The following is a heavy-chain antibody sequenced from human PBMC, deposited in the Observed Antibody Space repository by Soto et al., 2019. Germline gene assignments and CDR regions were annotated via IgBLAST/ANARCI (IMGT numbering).Heavy chain of an antibody. CDR2: RSPCDSNT. CDR3: ARYRTIAPLAFGI. CDR1: GYTFTSYG. V-gene: IGHV1-18*01. Sequence: ASVKVSCKASGYTFTSYGISWVRQAPGQGLEWMGWRSPCDSNTNYAQKFQGRATFSWNTPTTTAYMELTSLTSEDTAVYYCARYRTIAPLAFGIWGQGTMVTVSS. D-gene: IGHD3-9*01. J-gene: IGHJ3*02.